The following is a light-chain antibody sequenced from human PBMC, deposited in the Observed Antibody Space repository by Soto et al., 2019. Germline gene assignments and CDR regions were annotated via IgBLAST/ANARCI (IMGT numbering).Light chain of an antibody. CDR1: SSDVGGYNY. CDR2: DVS. J-gene: IGLJ1*01. V-gene: IGLV2-14*01. Sequence: QSALTQPASVSGSPGQSITISCTGTSSDVGGYNYVSWYQQHPGKAPKLMIYDVSNRPSGVSNRFSGSKSANTASLTISGLQAEDEDDYYCSSYTSSSTYVFGTGTKAPS. CDR3: SSYTSSSTYV.